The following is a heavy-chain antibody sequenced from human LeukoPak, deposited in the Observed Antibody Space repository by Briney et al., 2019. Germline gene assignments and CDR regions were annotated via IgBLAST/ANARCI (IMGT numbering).Heavy chain of an antibody. J-gene: IGHJ4*02. CDR2: IKQDGSEK. V-gene: IGHV3-7*01. CDR3: AKDNPVLSYVKGGFDY. CDR1: GFTFSSYW. Sequence: PGGSLRLSCAASGFTFSSYWMSWVRQAPGKGLEWVANIKQDGSEKYYVDSVKGRFTISRENSKNTLYLQMNSLRAEDTAVYYCAKDNPVLSYVKGGFDYWGQGTLVTVSS. D-gene: IGHD5-18*01.